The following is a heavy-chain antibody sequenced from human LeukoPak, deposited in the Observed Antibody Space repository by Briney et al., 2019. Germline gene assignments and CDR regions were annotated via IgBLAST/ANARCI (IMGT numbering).Heavy chain of an antibody. D-gene: IGHD3-9*01. V-gene: IGHV3-21*01. Sequence: GGSLRLSCVASGFTFSGYSMNWVRQAPGKGLEWVSLIITTSSYIYYADSVKGRFTISRDNAKNSLYLQMNSLRAEDTAVYYCARVLTGYSYYYYYMDVWGKGTTVTVSS. CDR3: ARVLTGYSYYYYYMDV. CDR1: GFTFSGYS. CDR2: IITTSSYI. J-gene: IGHJ6*03.